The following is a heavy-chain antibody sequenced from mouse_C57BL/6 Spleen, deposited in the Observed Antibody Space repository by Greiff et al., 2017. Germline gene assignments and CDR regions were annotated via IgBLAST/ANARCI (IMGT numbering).Heavy chain of an antibody. CDR2: IWSDGST. J-gene: IGHJ4*01. CDR1: GFSLTSYG. CDR3: ARQGSYDGYCPAIDY. Sequence: VKLMESGPGLVAPSQSLSITCTVSGFSLTSYGVHWVRQPPGKGLEWLVVIWSDGSTTYNSALKSRLSISKDNSKSQVFLKMNSLQTHDTAMYYGARQGSYDGYCPAIDYWGQGTSVTVSS. D-gene: IGHD2-3*01. V-gene: IGHV2-6-1*01.